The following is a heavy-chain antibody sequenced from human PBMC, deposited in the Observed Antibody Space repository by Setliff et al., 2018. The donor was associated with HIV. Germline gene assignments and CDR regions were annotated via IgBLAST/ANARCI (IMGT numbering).Heavy chain of an antibody. D-gene: IGHD3-9*01. J-gene: IGHJ4*02. V-gene: IGHV1-2*04. CDR2: INPNSGGT. CDR1: GYNFTGYY. CDR3: ARGSILTGYAYDY. Sequence: ASVKVSCKASGYNFTGYYMHWVRQAPGQGLEWMGWINPNSGGTNYAQKFQGWVTMTRDTSISTAYMELSRLRSDDTAVYYCARGSILTGYAYDYWGQGTLVTVSS.